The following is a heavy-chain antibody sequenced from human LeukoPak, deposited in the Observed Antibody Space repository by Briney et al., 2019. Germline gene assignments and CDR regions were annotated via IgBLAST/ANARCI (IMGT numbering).Heavy chain of an antibody. J-gene: IGHJ4*02. CDR2: IYYSGST. Sequence: SETLSLTCTVSGGSISSSSYYWGWIRQPPGKGLEWIGSIYYSGSTYYTPSLKSRVSMSIDTSRNQFSLQLSSVTAADTAVYYCASLILIAAGSDFWGQGNQVTVSS. CDR3: ASLILIAAGSDF. D-gene: IGHD6-13*01. CDR1: GGSISSSSYY. V-gene: IGHV4-39*07.